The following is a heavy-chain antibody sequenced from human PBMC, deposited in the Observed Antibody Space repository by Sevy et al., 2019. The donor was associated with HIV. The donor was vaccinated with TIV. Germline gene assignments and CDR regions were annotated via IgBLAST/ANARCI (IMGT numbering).Heavy chain of an antibody. CDR1: GFMFDAYA. Sequence: GGSLRLSCAVSGFMFDAYAMHWVRQSPGKGLEWVSSISWNGENMGYAYLVKGRFTISRDNAKKSLYLQMNGLRVEDTALFYCVKGMDSAGKYVNFDSWGQGTLVTVSS. V-gene: IGHV3-9*01. CDR3: VKGMDSAGKYVNFDS. J-gene: IGHJ4*02. D-gene: IGHD3-22*01. CDR2: ISWNGENM.